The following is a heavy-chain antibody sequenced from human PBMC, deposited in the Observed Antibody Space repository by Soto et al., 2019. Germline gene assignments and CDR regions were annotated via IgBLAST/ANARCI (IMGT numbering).Heavy chain of an antibody. CDR3: ARGRSVIDHDDVEY. V-gene: IGHV3-30-3*01. CDR1: GFTFSSYS. D-gene: IGHD2-21*01. Sequence: QVQLVESGGGVVQPGRSLRLSCAASGFTFSSYSMHWVRKAPGKVLEWVAAMSFDGNSKYFADSVKGRFTISRDNSKNTLSLQMNSLGADDSAVYYFARGRSVIDHDDVEYWGQGTLVTVSS. J-gene: IGHJ4*02. CDR2: MSFDGNSK.